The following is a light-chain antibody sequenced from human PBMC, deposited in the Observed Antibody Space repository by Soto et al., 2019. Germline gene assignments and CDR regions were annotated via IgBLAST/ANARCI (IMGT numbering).Light chain of an antibody. V-gene: IGKV1-27*01. CDR3: QKYNSVPFT. CDR2: AAA. J-gene: IGKJ3*01. CDR1: QDVSSY. Sequence: DIQMTQSPSSLSASVGDRVTITCRASQDVSSYLAWYQQKPGKVPKLLIYAAATLHSGVPSRFSGSGSGTDFTLTISSLQPEDVATYYCQKYNSVPFTFAPGTKVDI.